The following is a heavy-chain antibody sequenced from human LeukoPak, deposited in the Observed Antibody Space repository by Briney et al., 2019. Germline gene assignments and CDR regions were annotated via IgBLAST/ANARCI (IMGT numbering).Heavy chain of an antibody. CDR2: IYYSGST. CDR3: ARRTGYDTPDY. CDR1: GFTFSSYE. D-gene: IGHD3-22*01. V-gene: IGHV4-39*01. J-gene: IGHJ4*02. Sequence: PGGSLRLSCAASGFTFSSYEMNWVRQPPGKGLEWIGSIYYSGSTYYNPSLKSRVTISVDTSKNQFSLKLSSVTAADTAVYYCARRTGYDTPDYWGQGTLVTASS.